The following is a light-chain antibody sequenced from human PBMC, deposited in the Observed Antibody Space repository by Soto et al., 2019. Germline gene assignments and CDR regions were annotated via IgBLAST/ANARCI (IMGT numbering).Light chain of an antibody. CDR2: WAS. CDR3: QQYYTTPWT. Sequence: DIVMTQSPDSLAVSLGERATINCKSSQSVLSSSKNKNYLAWYQQKPGQPPKLLIYWASTRESGVPDRFSGSGSGTDFTLTISSXQAEDVAVYYCQQYYTTPWTFGQGTKVDIK. CDR1: QSVLSSSKNKNY. J-gene: IGKJ1*01. V-gene: IGKV4-1*01.